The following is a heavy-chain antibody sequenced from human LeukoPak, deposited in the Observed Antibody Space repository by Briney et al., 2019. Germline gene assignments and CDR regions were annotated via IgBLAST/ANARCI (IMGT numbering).Heavy chain of an antibody. D-gene: IGHD2-15*01. CDR3: ARDLIGGNAYDY. CDR1: GFTFSSYS. V-gene: IGHV3-21*01. CDR2: ISGSSSYI. J-gene: IGHJ4*02. Sequence: GGSLRLSCAASGFTFSSYSMSWVRQAPGKGLEWVSSISGSSSYIYYPDSVKGRFTISRDNAKNSLYLQLDSLRAEDTAVYYCARDLIGGNAYDYWGQGALVTVSS.